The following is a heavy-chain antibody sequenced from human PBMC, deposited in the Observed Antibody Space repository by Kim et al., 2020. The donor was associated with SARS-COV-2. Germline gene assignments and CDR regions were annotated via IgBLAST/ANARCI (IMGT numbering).Heavy chain of an antibody. J-gene: IGHJ4*02. V-gene: IGHV3-23*01. Sequence: TYYADAEKGRFTISRDNAKNTLYLQMNSRRAEDTAVYYCAKGGTVTTEDYWGQGTLVTVSS. CDR2: T. CDR3: AKGGTVTTEDY. D-gene: IGHD4-17*01.